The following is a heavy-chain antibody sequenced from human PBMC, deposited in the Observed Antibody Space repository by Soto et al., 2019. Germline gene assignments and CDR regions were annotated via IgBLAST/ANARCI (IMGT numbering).Heavy chain of an antibody. D-gene: IGHD3-22*01. J-gene: IGHJ4*02. Sequence: EVQLVESGGGLVQPGGSLRLSCAASGFTFSGYSMNWVRQAPGKGLGWVSYITSSSSTIYYADSVKGRFTISRDNVKNTLYLQMNSLRDEDTAVYYCARDYPGDSNRAGLDYWGQGTLVTVSS. CDR2: ITSSSSTI. V-gene: IGHV3-48*02. CDR1: GFTFSGYS. CDR3: ARDYPGDSNRAGLDY.